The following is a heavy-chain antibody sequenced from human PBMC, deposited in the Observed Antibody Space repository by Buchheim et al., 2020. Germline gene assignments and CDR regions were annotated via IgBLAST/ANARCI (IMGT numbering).Heavy chain of an antibody. CDR1: GFTFSNAW. Sequence: EVQLVESGGGLVKPGGSLRLSCAASGFTFSNAWMSWVRQAPGKGLEWVGRIKSKTDGGTTDYAAPVKGRFTISRDDSKTTLYLQMNSLKTEDTAVYYCTTELGYCSGGSCYPYYYGMDVWGQGTT. J-gene: IGHJ6*02. V-gene: IGHV3-15*01. CDR2: IKSKTDGGTT. D-gene: IGHD2-15*01. CDR3: TTELGYCSGGSCYPYYYGMDV.